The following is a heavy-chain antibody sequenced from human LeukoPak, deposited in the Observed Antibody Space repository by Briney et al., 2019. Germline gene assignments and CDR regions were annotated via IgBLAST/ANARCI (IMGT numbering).Heavy chain of an antibody. D-gene: IGHD4-11*01. Sequence: PGGSLRLSCAASGFTFSSYGMHWVRQAPGKGLEWVAVISYDGSNKYYADSVKGRFTISRDNSKNTLYLQMNSPRVEDTAVYYCAKYGLSTRGYYFDYWGQGTLVTVSS. CDR1: GFTFSSYG. V-gene: IGHV3-30*18. CDR2: ISYDGSNK. J-gene: IGHJ4*02. CDR3: AKYGLSTRGYYFDY.